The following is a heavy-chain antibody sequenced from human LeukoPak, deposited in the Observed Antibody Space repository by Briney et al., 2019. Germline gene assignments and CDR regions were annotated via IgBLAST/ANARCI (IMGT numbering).Heavy chain of an antibody. CDR2: TNEDGSYA. J-gene: IGHJ4*02. CDR3: ERINYNGDY. Sequence: GGSLRLSCAASGFTLSSYWVHWVRQPPGKGLMWLSRTNEDGSYADYADSVKGRFTISRDNAKNTVYLQMNSLRTEDTAVYFCERINYNGDYWGRGTLVTVSS. D-gene: IGHD3-10*01. V-gene: IGHV3-74*01. CDR1: GFTLSSYW.